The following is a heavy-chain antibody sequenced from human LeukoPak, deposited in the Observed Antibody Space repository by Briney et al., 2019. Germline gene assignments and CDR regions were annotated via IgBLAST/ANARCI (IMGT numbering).Heavy chain of an antibody. D-gene: IGHD2/OR15-2a*01. CDR1: GFTFSSYE. Sequence: PGGSLRLSCAASGFTFSSYEMNWVRQAPGEGLEWVSYISSRGSTIYYADSVKGRLTFSRDNAKNSLYLQMNSLRAEDTGIYYCAREFQNSFDIWGQGTMVTVSS. J-gene: IGHJ3*02. CDR2: ISSRGSTI. V-gene: IGHV3-48*03. CDR3: AREFQNSFDI.